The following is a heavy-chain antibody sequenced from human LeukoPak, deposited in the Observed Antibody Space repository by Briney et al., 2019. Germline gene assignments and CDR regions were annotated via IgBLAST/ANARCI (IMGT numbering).Heavy chain of an antibody. CDR3: ARAQTYGDSRLLLDY. V-gene: IGHV3-21*04. J-gene: IGHJ4*02. CDR1: GFTFSSYT. CDR2: ISSSSSYI. Sequence: GGSLRLSCAASGFTFSSYTMNWVRQAPGKGLEWVSSISSSSSYIYYADSVKGRFTISRDNAKNSQYLQMNSLRVEDTALYYCARAQTYGDSRLLLDYWGQGTLVTVSS. D-gene: IGHD4-17*01.